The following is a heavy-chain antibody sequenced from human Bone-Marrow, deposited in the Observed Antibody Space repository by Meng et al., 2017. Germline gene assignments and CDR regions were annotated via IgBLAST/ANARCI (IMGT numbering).Heavy chain of an antibody. V-gene: IGHV3-7*01. D-gene: IGHD3-22*01. J-gene: IGHJ4*02. Sequence: GESLKIPPAAPPFTFSSYWMSWVRQAPGKGLEWVANIKQDGSEKYYVDSVKGRFTISRDNAKNSLYLQMNSLRAEDTAVYYCARGLYYYDSSGYYYGYWGQGTLVTVSS. CDR3: ARGLYYYDSSGYYYGY. CDR2: IKQDGSEK. CDR1: PFTFSSYW.